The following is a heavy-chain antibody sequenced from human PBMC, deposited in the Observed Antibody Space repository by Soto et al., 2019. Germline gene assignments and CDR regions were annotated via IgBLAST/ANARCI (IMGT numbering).Heavy chain of an antibody. CDR3: VGALTYEVPYYYYGMDV. J-gene: IGHJ6*02. CDR2: IKQGGNEK. Sequence: LKISCEASGFMFSTYLMSWVRQAPGKGLEWVANIKQGGNEKFYVDSVKGRFTISRDNAKKSLFLQMNSLRPEDTAVYYCVGALTYEVPYYYYGMDVWGQGTTVTVSS. D-gene: IGHD3-16*01. CDR1: GFMFSTYL. V-gene: IGHV3-7*01.